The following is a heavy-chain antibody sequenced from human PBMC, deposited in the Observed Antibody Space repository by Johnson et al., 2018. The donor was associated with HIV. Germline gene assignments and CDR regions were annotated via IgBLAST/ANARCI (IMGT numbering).Heavy chain of an antibody. V-gene: IGHV3-30*04. CDR1: GFTFSSYA. J-gene: IGHJ3*02. D-gene: IGHD4-23*01. CDR3: AKDSGVATLVTGAFDI. Sequence: QVQLVESGGGVVQPGRSLRLSCAASGFTFSSYAMHWVRQAPGKGLEWVAVISYDGSNQYYADSVKGRFTISRDNTKNTLYLQMNSLRAEDTAVYYCAKDSGVATLVTGAFDIWGQGTMVTVSS. CDR2: ISYDGSNQ.